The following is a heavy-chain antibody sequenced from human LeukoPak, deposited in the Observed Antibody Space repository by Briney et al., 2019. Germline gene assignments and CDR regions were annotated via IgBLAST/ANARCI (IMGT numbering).Heavy chain of an antibody. D-gene: IGHD5-24*01. Sequence: SGPTLVNPTQTLTLTCTFSGFSLSTRGLCVSWIRQPPGKALEWLARIDWDVDKYYRTSLKTRLTISKDTSKNQAVLTMTNMDPVDAATYYCARGESRHGYNPDYWGQGTLVTVSS. J-gene: IGHJ4*02. CDR3: ARGESRHGYNPDY. CDR2: IDWDVDK. V-gene: IGHV2-70*11. CDR1: GFSLSTRGLC.